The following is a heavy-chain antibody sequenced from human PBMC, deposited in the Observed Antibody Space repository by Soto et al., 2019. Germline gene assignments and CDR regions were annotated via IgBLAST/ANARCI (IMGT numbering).Heavy chain of an antibody. D-gene: IGHD3-22*01. CDR2: IIPIFGTA. J-gene: IGHJ6*02. Sequence: SVKVSCKASGGTFSSYAISWVRQAPGQGLEWMGGIIPIFGTANYAQKFQGRVTITADKSTSTAYMELSGLRSEDTAVYYCARYRYYDSELGGMDVWGQGTTVTVSS. CDR1: GGTFSSYA. CDR3: ARYRYYDSELGGMDV. V-gene: IGHV1-69*06.